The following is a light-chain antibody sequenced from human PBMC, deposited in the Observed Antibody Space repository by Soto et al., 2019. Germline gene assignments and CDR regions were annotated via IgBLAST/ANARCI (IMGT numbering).Light chain of an antibody. CDR1: SSNIGAFYD. V-gene: IGLV1-40*01. CDR2: GNN. CDR3: QSYDSSLSGYV. Sequence: QPVLTQPPSVSGAPGQRVTISCTGSSSNIGAFYDVHWFQHLPGTAPKLLIYGNNNRPSGVPDRFSGSKSGTSASLAITGLQAEDEADYYCQSYDSSLSGYVFGTGTKLTVL. J-gene: IGLJ1*01.